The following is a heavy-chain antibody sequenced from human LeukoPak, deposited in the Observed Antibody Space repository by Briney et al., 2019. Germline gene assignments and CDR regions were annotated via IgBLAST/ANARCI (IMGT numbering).Heavy chain of an antibody. V-gene: IGHV3-23*01. CDR3: ARAVMVRGVIPPYFDY. CDR2: ISGSGGIT. J-gene: IGHJ4*02. CDR1: GFTFSSYA. D-gene: IGHD3-10*01. Sequence: GGSLRLSCAASGFTFSSYAMSWVRQAPGKGLEWVSAISGSGGITYNTDSVKGRFTISRDNSKNTLYLQMNSLRAEDTAVYYCARAVMVRGVIPPYFDYWGQGTLVTVSS.